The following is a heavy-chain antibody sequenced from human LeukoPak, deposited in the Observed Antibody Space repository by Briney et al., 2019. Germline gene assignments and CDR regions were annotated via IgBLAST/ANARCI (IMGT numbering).Heavy chain of an antibody. CDR2: IYYSGST. Sequence: PSETLSLTCTVSGGSISSYYWSWIRQPPGKGLEWIGYIYYSGSTNYNPSLKSRVTISVDTSKNQFSLKLSSVTAADTAVYYCARSVAGDSSGYYSGQFDYWGQGTLVTVSS. CDR1: GGSISSYY. V-gene: IGHV4-59*01. D-gene: IGHD3-22*01. CDR3: ARSVAGDSSGYYSGQFDY. J-gene: IGHJ4*02.